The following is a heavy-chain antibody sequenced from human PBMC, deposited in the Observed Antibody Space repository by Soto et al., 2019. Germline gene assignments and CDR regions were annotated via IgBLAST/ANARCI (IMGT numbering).Heavy chain of an antibody. J-gene: IGHJ6*02. CDR1: GYSFTSYW. Sequence: PGESLKISCKGSGYSFTSYWIGWVRQMPGKGLEWMGIIYPGDSDTRYSPSFQDQVTISADKSISTAYLQWSSLKASDTAMYYCARQDNPAGYCSSTSCPSYYYYGMDVWGQGTTVTVS. CDR3: ARQDNPAGYCSSTSCPSYYYYGMDV. D-gene: IGHD2-2*01. CDR2: IYPGDSDT. V-gene: IGHV5-51*01.